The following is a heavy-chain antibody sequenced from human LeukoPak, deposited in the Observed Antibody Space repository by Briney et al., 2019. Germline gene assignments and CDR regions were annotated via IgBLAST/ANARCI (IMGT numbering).Heavy chain of an antibody. CDR2: XXGSGGST. Sequence: LXXXXSGFTFXXXXMSXXXQXXXXGXEXXSXXXGSGGSTYYADSVKGRFTISRDNSKNTLYLQMNSLRAEDTAVYYCAKLRYFDWSRTANWFDPWGQGTLVTVSS. CDR1: GFTFXXXX. CDR3: AKLRYFDWSRTANWFDP. V-gene: IGHV3-23*01. D-gene: IGHD3-9*01. J-gene: IGHJ5*02.